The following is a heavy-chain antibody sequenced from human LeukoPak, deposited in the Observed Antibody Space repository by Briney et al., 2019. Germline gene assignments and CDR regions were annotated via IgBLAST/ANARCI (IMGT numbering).Heavy chain of an antibody. D-gene: IGHD3-22*01. V-gene: IGHV3-66*01. CDR1: GFTFSSYA. Sequence: PGRSLRLSCAASGFTFSSYAMPWVRQAPGKGLEWVSVIYSGGSTYYANSVKGRFTISRDNSKNTLYLQMGSLRAEDMAVYYCARGGRFTMMTFDYWGQGTLVTVSS. J-gene: IGHJ4*02. CDR2: IYSGGST. CDR3: ARGGRFTMMTFDY.